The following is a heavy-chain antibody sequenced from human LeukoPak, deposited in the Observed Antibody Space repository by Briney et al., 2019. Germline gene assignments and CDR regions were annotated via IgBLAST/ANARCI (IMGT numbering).Heavy chain of an antibody. CDR2: INTNTGNP. V-gene: IGHV7-4-1*02. J-gene: IGHJ4*02. Sequence: ASVKVSCKASGYTFTSYAMNWVRQAPGQGLEWMGWINTNTGNPTYAQGFTGRFVFSLDTSVSTAYLQISSLKAEDTAVYYCARRTPLYDSSGYYFDYWGQGTLVTVSS. D-gene: IGHD3-22*01. CDR3: ARRTPLYDSSGYYFDY. CDR1: GYTFTSYA.